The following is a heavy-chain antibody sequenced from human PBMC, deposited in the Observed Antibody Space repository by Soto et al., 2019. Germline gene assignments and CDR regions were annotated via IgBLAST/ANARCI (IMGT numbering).Heavy chain of an antibody. CDR3: AREETAWPLAYGLDV. Sequence: GGSLRLSCAASGFTFSDYYMSWIRQAPGKGLEWVSYISSSGRTIYYADSVKGRFTISRDNAKNSLYLQMNSLRAEDTAVYYCAREETAWPLAYGLDVWGQGTTVTVSS. CDR2: ISSSGRTI. J-gene: IGHJ6*02. V-gene: IGHV3-11*01. D-gene: IGHD2-21*02. CDR1: GFTFSDYY.